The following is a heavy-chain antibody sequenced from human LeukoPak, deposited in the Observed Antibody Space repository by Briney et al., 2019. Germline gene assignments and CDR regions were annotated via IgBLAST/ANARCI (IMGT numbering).Heavy chain of an antibody. Sequence: SETLSLTCAVYGGSFSGYYWSWIRQPPGKGLEWIGEINHSGSTNYNPSLKSRVTISVDTSKNQFSLKLSSVTAADTAVYHCARGLGYCSSTSCSYYYYYGMDVWGQGTTVTVSS. CDR2: INHSGST. J-gene: IGHJ6*02. CDR3: ARGLGYCSSTSCSYYYYYGMDV. D-gene: IGHD2-2*01. V-gene: IGHV4-34*01. CDR1: GGSFSGYY.